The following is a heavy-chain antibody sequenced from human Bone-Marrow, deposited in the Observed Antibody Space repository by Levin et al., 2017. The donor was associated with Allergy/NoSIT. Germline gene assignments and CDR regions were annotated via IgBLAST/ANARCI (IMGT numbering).Heavy chain of an antibody. CDR1: GFTFDDYA. D-gene: IGHD6-13*01. J-gene: IGHJ4*02. V-gene: IGHV3-9*01. Sequence: GGSLRLSCAASGFTFDDYAMHWVRQAPGKGLEWVSGSSWNSGSIGYADSVKGRFTISRDNAKNSLYLQMNSLRSEDTALYYGAKAAGYSSSGHLDYWGQGTLVTVSS. CDR2: SSWNSGSI. CDR3: AKAAGYSSSGHLDY.